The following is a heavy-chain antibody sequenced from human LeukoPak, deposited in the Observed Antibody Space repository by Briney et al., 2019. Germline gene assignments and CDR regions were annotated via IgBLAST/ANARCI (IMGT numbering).Heavy chain of an antibody. D-gene: IGHD5-12*01. V-gene: IGHV3-23*01. CDR1: GFTFSSYG. Sequence: PGGSLRLSCAASGFTFSSYGMSWVRQAPGKGLEWVSAISGSGGSTYYADSVKGRFTISRDNSKNTLYLQMNSLRAEDTAVYYCAKKRGGYSGYVIDYWGQGTLVTVSS. CDR3: AKKRGGYSGYVIDY. J-gene: IGHJ4*02. CDR2: ISGSGGST.